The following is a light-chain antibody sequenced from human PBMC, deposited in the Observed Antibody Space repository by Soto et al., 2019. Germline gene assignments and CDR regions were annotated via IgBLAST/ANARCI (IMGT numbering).Light chain of an antibody. J-gene: IGKJ4*01. CDR3: QKHDNAPLT. CDR1: QDISTR. Sequence: DIQMTQAPSSLSASVGDRVTITCRARQDISTRLAWYQQKPGKVPKLLISSAYTLQSGVPPRFSGSGSGTDFTLTISSLQPEDVATYYCQKHDNAPLTFGGGTKVEIK. CDR2: SAY. V-gene: IGKV1-27*01.